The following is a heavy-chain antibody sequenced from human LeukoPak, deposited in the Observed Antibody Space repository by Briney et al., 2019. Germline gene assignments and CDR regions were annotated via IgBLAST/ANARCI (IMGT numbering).Heavy chain of an antibody. D-gene: IGHD3-16*01. V-gene: IGHV3-7*04. Sequence: GGSLRLSCAGSGFTFSSYWMSWVRQAPGKGLEWVANIKQDGSEKYYVDSVKGRFTISRDNAKNSLYLQMNSLRAEDTAVYYCAMDSYGPDDYWGQGTLVTVSS. J-gene: IGHJ4*02. CDR2: IKQDGSEK. CDR1: GFTFSSYW. CDR3: AMDSYGPDDY.